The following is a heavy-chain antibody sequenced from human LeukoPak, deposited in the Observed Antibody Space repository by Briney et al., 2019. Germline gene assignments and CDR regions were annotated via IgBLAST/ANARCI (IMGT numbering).Heavy chain of an antibody. J-gene: IGHJ4*02. CDR3: ARGLYSSGWALFDY. D-gene: IGHD6-19*01. CDR1: GGSISSSSYF. Sequence: SETLSLTCSVSGGSISSSSYFWGWIRQPPGKGLEWIGSIYYSGSSYSNPSLKSRVTISVDTSKSQFSLKLSSVTAADTAVYYCARGLYSSGWALFDYWGQGTLVTVSS. V-gene: IGHV4-39*01. CDR2: IYYSGSS.